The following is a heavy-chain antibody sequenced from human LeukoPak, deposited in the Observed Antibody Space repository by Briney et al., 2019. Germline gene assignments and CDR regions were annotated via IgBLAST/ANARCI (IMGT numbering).Heavy chain of an antibody. J-gene: IGHJ4*02. CDR2: IYYSGST. Sequence: SETLSLTCTVSGGSISSHYWSWVRQPPGKGLEWIGYIYYSGSTNYNPYPKSRVTISVDTSKNQFSLMLSSVTAADTAVYYCARDVLTGSWIDYWGQGTLVTVSS. D-gene: IGHD6-13*01. V-gene: IGHV4-59*11. CDR3: ARDVLTGSWIDY. CDR1: GGSISSHY.